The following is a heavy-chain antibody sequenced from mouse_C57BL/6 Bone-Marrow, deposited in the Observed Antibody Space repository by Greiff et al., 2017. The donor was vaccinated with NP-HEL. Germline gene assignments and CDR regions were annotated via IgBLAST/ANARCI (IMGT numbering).Heavy chain of an antibody. Sequence: QVQLQQPGAELVRPGSSVKLSCKASGYTFTSYWMDWVKQRPGQGLEWIGNIYPSDSETPYNQKFKDKATLTVDKSSSTAYMQFSILPSDDSAVYYCARGPITTVVGEAWFAYWGQGTLVTVSA. J-gene: IGHJ3*01. V-gene: IGHV1-61*01. CDR1: GYTFTSYW. CDR3: ARGPITTVVGEAWFAY. CDR2: IYPSDSET. D-gene: IGHD1-1*01.